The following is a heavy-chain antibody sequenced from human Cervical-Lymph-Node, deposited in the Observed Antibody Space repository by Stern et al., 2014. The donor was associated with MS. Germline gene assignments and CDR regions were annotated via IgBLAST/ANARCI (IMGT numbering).Heavy chain of an antibody. J-gene: IGHJ1*01. CDR3: ARASERSGYYPDYFQY. Sequence: QVQLVESGPEVKKPGSSVKVSCKASGGTFSNYAISWVRQAPGQGLEWMGGLIIIFDTANYAQKFQGGVTISADESTSTAYMELSSLRSEDTAVYYCARASERSGYYPDYFQYWGQGTPVTVSS. CDR2: LIIIFDTA. V-gene: IGHV1-69*01. CDR1: GGTFSNYA. D-gene: IGHD3-22*01.